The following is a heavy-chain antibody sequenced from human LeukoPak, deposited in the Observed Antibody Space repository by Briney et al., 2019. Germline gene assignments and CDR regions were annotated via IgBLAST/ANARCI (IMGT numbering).Heavy chain of an antibody. D-gene: IGHD1-26*01. J-gene: IGHJ4*02. V-gene: IGHV3-48*02. Sequence: GGSLRLSCAASGFTFSSYSMNWVRQAPGKGLEGVSYISSTMSTIYYADSVKGRFTISRDYAKNSLYLQMNSLRDEDTAVYYCARWESGTSLILDHWGPGTLVTVSS. CDR2: ISSTMSTI. CDR3: ARWESGTSLILDH. CDR1: GFTFSSYS.